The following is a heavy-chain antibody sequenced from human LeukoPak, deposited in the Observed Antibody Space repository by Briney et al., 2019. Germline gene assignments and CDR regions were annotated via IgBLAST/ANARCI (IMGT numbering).Heavy chain of an antibody. J-gene: IGHJ4*02. V-gene: IGHV3-21*04. CDR1: GFTFSSYS. CDR2: ISSSSSYI. CDR3: AKDTDFWSGSSSDFDY. Sequence: GGSLRLSCAASGFTFSSYSMNWVRQAPGKGLEWVSSISSSSSYIYYADSVKGRFTISRDNSKNTLYLQMNSLRAEDTAVYYCAKDTDFWSGSSSDFDYWGQGTLVTVSS. D-gene: IGHD3-3*01.